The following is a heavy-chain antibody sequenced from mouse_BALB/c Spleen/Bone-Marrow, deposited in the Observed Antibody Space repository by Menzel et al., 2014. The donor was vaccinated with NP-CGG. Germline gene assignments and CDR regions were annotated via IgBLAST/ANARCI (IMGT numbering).Heavy chain of an antibody. D-gene: IGHD2-2*01. J-gene: IGHJ4*01. CDR1: GYTFTNYW. Sequence: QVHVKQSGAELVKPGASLKLSCKASGYTFTNYWIHWVKQRPGQGLEWIGEINPSNGRTNYNEKFKTKATLTVDKSSSTAYVQLSSLTSEDSAVNYCAARLSHLAMDYWGQGTSVTVSS. CDR2: INPSNGRT. CDR3: AARLSHLAMDY. V-gene: IGHV1S81*02.